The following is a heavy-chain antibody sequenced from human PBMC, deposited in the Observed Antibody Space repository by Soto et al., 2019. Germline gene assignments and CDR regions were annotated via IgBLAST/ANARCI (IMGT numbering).Heavy chain of an antibody. J-gene: IGHJ4*02. V-gene: IGHV3-23*01. D-gene: IGHD6-19*01. CDR3: AALSGYSSGPKDY. CDR1: GFTFSSYA. CDR2: ISGSGGST. Sequence: EVQLLESGGGLVQPGGSLRLSCAASGFTFSSYAMSWVRQAPGKGLEWVSAISGSGGSTYYADSVKGRFTISRDNSKNTLYLQMNSLRAEDTAVYYCAALSGYSSGPKDYWGQGTLVTVSS.